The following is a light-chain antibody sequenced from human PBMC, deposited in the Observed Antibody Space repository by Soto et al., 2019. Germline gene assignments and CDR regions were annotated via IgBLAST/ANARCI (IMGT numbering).Light chain of an antibody. CDR3: QDYGSALWT. J-gene: IGKJ1*01. CDR1: QNIASSY. CDR2: GTS. Sequence: VLTQSPDTLSLSPGERVTLSCRASQNIASSYLTWYQQKPGQAPRLVIYGTSTRATGIPDRFSGSGXXXXXXLTISGLEPEDXGVYYCQDYGSALWTFGQGTKVEI. V-gene: IGKV3-20*01.